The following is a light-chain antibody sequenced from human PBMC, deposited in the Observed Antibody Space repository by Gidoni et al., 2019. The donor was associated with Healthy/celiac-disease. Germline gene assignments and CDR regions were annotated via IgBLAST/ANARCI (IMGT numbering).Light chain of an antibody. CDR1: QSVSSY. J-gene: IGKJ5*01. CDR2: DAS. V-gene: IGKV3-11*01. Sequence: EIVLTQSPATLSLSPGERANLSCRASQSVSSYLAWYQQNPGQAPRLLIYDASNRATGIPARFSGSGSGTDFTLTISSLEPEDFAVYYCQQRSNWPPITFGQGTRLEIK. CDR3: QQRSNWPPIT.